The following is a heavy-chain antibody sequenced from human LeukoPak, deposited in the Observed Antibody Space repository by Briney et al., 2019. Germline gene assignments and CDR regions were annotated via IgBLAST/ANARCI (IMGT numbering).Heavy chain of an antibody. D-gene: IGHD6-19*01. CDR1: GFTFSSYW. V-gene: IGHV3-74*01. CDR2: INSDGSST. CDR3: AKVKSSGTVVANYFDY. J-gene: IGHJ4*02. Sequence: PGGSLRLSCAASGFTFSSYWMHWVRQAPGKGLVWVSRINSDGSSTSYADSVKGRFTISRDNAKNTLYLQMNSLRAEDTAVYYCAKVKSSGTVVANYFDYWGQGTLVTVSS.